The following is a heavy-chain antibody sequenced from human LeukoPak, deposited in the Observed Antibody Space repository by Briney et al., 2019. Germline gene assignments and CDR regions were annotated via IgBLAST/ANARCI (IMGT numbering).Heavy chain of an antibody. CDR3: ARADTAMALYYYGMDV. CDR1: GFTFSSYS. D-gene: IGHD5-18*01. CDR2: ISSSSSYI. Sequence: GGSLRLSCAASGFTFSSYSMNWVRQAPGQGLEWVSSISSSSSYIYYADSVKGRFTISRDNAKNSLYLQMNSLRAEDTAVYYCARADTAMALYYYGMDVWGQGTTVTVSS. J-gene: IGHJ6*02. V-gene: IGHV3-21*01.